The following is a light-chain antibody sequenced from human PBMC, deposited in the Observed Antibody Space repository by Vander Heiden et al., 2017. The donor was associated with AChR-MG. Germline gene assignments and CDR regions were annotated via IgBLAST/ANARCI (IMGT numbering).Light chain of an antibody. CDR1: QSISSW. J-gene: IGKJ5*01. CDR3: QQYSSFPVT. V-gene: IGKV1-5*03. CDR2: KAS. Sequence: DIHMTQSPSTLSAYVGDIVTITCRASQSISSWLSWYQQKPGKAPKMLIDKASSLESGVPSRFGGSGSGTEFTLTISSLQPEYFATYYCQQYSSFPVTFGQGTRLDIK.